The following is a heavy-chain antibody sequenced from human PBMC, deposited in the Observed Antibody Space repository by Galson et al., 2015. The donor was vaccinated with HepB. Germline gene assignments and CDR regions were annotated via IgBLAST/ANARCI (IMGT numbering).Heavy chain of an antibody. CDR3: ARDARYRPILFDP. J-gene: IGHJ5*02. CDR1: GFTFSNYA. Sequence: SLRLSCAASGFTFSNYAMHWVRQAPGKGLEWVAVIWYDGSNKYYADSVKGRFTISRDNSKNTVSLQMNSLRAEDTAVYYCARDARYRPILFDPWGQGTLVTVSS. D-gene: IGHD3-3*01. CDR2: IWYDGSNK. V-gene: IGHV3-33*01.